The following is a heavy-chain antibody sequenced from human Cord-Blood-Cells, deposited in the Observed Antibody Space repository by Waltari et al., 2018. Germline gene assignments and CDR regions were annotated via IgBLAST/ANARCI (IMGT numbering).Heavy chain of an antibody. Sequence: QVQLQQWGAGLLKPSETLSLTCAVYGGSFSGYYWSWIRQPPGKGLEWIGEINHTGSTNYNPSLKSRVTISVDTSKNQFSLKLSSVTAADTAVYYCARVRRVGTTVTTRKYYFDYWGQGTLVTVSS. CDR1: GGSFSGYY. J-gene: IGHJ4*02. D-gene: IGHD4-17*01. V-gene: IGHV4-34*01. CDR2: INHTGST. CDR3: ARVRRVGTTVTTRKYYFDY.